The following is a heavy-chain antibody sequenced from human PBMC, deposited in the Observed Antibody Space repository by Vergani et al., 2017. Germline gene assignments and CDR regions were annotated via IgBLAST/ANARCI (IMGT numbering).Heavy chain of an antibody. Sequence: QVQLVESGGGVVQPGRSLRLSCAASGFTFSSYGMHWVRQAPGKGLEWVAVISYDGSNKYYADSVKGRFTISRDNSKNTLYLQMNSLRAEDTAVYYCAKDALPGIAVSRRLGGMDVWGQGTTVTVSS. CDR1: GFTFSSYG. CDR2: ISYDGSNK. V-gene: IGHV3-30*18. D-gene: IGHD6-19*01. CDR3: AKDALPGIAVSRRLGGMDV. J-gene: IGHJ6*02.